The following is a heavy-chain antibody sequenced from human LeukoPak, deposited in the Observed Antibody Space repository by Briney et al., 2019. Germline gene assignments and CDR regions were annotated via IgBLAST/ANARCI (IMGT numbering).Heavy chain of an antibody. CDR1: GGSISSSSYY. V-gene: IGHV4-39*02. CDR3: ARETYYYGSGSYTFDY. D-gene: IGHD3-10*01. J-gene: IGHJ4*02. CDR2: IYYSGST. Sequence: SETLSLTCTVSGGSISSSSYYWGWIRQPPGKGLEWIGSIYYSGSTYYNPSLKSRVAISVDTSKNQFSLKLSSVTAADTAVYYCARETYYYGSGSYTFDYWGQGTLVTVSS.